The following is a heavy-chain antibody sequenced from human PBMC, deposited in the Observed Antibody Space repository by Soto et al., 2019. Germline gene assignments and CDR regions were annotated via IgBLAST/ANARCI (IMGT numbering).Heavy chain of an antibody. V-gene: IGHV4-34*01. CDR2: SSYTGNT. CDR3: ARPDSSSWAAPFGS. CDR1: GGSFSGFY. J-gene: IGHJ4*02. Sequence: SETLSLTCAVYGGSFSGFYLGWIRQPPGKGLQWIGSSSYTGNTYFNPSLRSRVTISVDTSKNQFSMRLTSVTAADTAVYYCARPDSSSWAAPFGSWGQGTLVTVSS. D-gene: IGHD6-13*01.